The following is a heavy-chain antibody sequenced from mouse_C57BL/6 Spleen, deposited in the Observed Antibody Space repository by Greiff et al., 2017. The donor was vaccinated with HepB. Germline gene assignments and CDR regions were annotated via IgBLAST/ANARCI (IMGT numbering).Heavy chain of an antibody. J-gene: IGHJ4*01. CDR2: ISSGGDYI. CDR1: GFTFSSYA. CDR3: TREGSYGSSYYAMDY. Sequence: EVKLVESGEGLVKPGGSLKLSCAASGFTFSSYAMSWVRQTPEKRLEWVAYISSGGDYIYYADTVKGRFTISRDNARNTLYLQMSSLKSEDTAMYYCTREGSYGSSYYAMDYWGQGTSVTVSS. V-gene: IGHV5-9-1*02. D-gene: IGHD1-1*01.